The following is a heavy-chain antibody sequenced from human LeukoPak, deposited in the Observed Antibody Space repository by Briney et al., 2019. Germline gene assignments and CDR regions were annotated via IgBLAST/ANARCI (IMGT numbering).Heavy chain of an antibody. J-gene: IGHJ4*02. Sequence: GASVKVSCEVSGYTLTELSMHWVRQAPGKGLEWMGGFDPEDGETIYAQKFQGRVTMTEDTSTDTAYMELSSLRSGDTAVYYCATEGRRYSGYGGVGYWGQGTLVTVSS. V-gene: IGHV1-24*01. CDR1: GYTLTELS. CDR2: FDPEDGET. CDR3: ATEGRRYSGYGGVGY. D-gene: IGHD5-12*01.